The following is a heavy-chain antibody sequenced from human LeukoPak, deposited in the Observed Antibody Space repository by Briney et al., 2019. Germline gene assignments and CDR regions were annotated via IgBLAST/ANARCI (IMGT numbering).Heavy chain of an antibody. D-gene: IGHD6-13*01. CDR2: IYYSGST. Sequence: PSETLSLTCTVSGASISSGDYYWSWIRQPPGKGLEWIGYIYYSGSTNYNPSLKSRVTISVDTSKNQFSLKLSSVTAADTAVYYCARVIDSSSWPLGGFDYWGQGTLVTVSS. J-gene: IGHJ4*02. CDR1: GASISSGDYY. CDR3: ARVIDSSSWPLGGFDY. V-gene: IGHV4-61*08.